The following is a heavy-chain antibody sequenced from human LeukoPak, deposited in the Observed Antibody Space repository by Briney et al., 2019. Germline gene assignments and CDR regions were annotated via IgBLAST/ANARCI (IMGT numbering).Heavy chain of an antibody. V-gene: IGHV3-11*04. J-gene: IGHJ3*02. CDR2: TSSSGSNI. D-gene: IGHD6-19*01. CDR1: GFTFSDYY. CDR3: ERSSRDSSGWYIGAFDI. Sequence: GGPLRLSCAASGFTFSDYYMSWIRQAPGKGLEWISYTSSSGSNIYYADSVKGRFTISRDNAKNSLYLQMNSLRAEDTAVYYCERSSRDSSGWYIGAFDIWGQGTMVTVSS.